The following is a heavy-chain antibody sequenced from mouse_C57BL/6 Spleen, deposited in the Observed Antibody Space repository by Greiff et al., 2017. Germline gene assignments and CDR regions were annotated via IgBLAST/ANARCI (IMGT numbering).Heavy chain of an antibody. CDR1: GYAFSSYW. CDR3: ARSDDYPWYFDV. Sequence: QVQLKESGAELVKPGASVKISCKASGYAFSSYWMNWVKQRPGKGLEWIGQIYPGDGDTNYNGKFKGKATLTADKSSSTAYMQLSSLTSEDSAVYFCARSDDYPWYFDVWGTGTTVTVSS. CDR2: IYPGDGDT. D-gene: IGHD2-4*01. V-gene: IGHV1-80*01. J-gene: IGHJ1*03.